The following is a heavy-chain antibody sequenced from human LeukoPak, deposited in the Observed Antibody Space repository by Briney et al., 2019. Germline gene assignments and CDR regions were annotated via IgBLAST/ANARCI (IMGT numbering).Heavy chain of an antibody. D-gene: IGHD3-10*01. V-gene: IGHV4-30-4*01. Sequence: PSETLSLTCTVSGGSISSGDYYWSWIRQPPGKGLEWIGYIYYSGSTYYNPSLKSRVTISVDTSKNQFSLKLSSVTAADTAVYYCARMPYGSGSYYNSGWFDPWGQGTLVTVSS. CDR2: IYYSGST. CDR3: ARMPYGSGSYYNSGWFDP. J-gene: IGHJ5*02. CDR1: GGSISSGDYY.